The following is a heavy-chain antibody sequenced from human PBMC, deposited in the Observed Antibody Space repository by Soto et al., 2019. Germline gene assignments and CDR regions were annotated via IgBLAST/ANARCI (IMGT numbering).Heavy chain of an antibody. Sequence: GGSLRLSGAASGFTLRNYWMHLVSQAPGKGLVWVSRINSNGGSTTYADSVNGRFTISRDNAKNTLYLQMNSLRAEDTAVYFCAIAKRDPVAIFGVVIPELDYWCQGTPVTVSS. CDR1: GFTLRNYW. D-gene: IGHD3-3*01. V-gene: IGHV3-74*01. CDR2: INSNGGST. CDR3: AIAKRDPVAIFGVVIPELDY. J-gene: IGHJ4*02.